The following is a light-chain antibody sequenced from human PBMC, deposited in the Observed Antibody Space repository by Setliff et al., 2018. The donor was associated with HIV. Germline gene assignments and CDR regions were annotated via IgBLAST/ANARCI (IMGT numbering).Light chain of an antibody. CDR3: NSYTSTNTYV. CDR1: SSDVGGYDY. CDR2: EVN. V-gene: IGLV2-14*03. Sequence: QSVLAQPASVSGSPGQSITISCTRRSSDVGGYDYVSWYQQYPGKAPKLMIYEVNNRPSGFSNRFSGSKSGNSASLTISGLQTEDEADYYCNSYTSTNTYVFGTGTKVTVL. J-gene: IGLJ1*01.